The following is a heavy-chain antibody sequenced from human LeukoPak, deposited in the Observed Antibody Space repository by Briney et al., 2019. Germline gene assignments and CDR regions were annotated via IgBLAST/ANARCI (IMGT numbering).Heavy chain of an antibody. CDR1: GGSISSYY. Sequence: SETLSLTCTVSGGSISSYYCSWIRQPPGQGLEWIGYIYYRGSTNYDPSLKTRLTISVDTSKTQFSLKLSSVTAADTAVYYCARVYYDFWSSHRTNYYMDVWGKGTTVTVSS. D-gene: IGHD3-3*01. J-gene: IGHJ6*03. V-gene: IGHV4-59*01. CDR2: IYYRGST. CDR3: ARVYYDFWSSHRTNYYMDV.